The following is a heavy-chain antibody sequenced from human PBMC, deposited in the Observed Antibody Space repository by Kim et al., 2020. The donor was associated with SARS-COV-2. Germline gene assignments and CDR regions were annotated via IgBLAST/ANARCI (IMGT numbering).Heavy chain of an antibody. CDR2: IYYSGST. D-gene: IGHD2-15*01. V-gene: IGHV4-59*13. J-gene: IGHJ4*02. Sequence: SETLSLTCTVSGGSISSYYWSWIRQPPGKGLEWIGYIYYSGSTNYNPSLKSRVTISVDTSKNQFSLKLSSVTAADTAVYYCARGQYGGNPSDYWGQGTLVTVSS. CDR3: ARGQYGGNPSDY. CDR1: GGSISSYY.